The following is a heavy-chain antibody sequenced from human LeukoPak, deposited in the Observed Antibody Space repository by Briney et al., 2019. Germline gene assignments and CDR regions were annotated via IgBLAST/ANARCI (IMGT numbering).Heavy chain of an antibody. J-gene: IGHJ6*01. CDR3: ARTKVVMWQQLVHYYYYGMDV. D-gene: IGHD6-13*01. CDR2: ISAYNGNT. Sequence: GASVKVSCKASGYTFTSYGISWVRQAPGQGLEWMGWISAYNGNTNYAQKFQGRVTMTRNTSISTAYMELGSLRAEDMAVYYCARTKVVMWQQLVHYYYYGMDVWGQGTTVTVSS. CDR1: GYTFTSYG. V-gene: IGHV1-18*03.